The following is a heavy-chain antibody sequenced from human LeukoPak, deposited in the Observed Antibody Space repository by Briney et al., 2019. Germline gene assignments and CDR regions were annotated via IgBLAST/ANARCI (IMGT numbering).Heavy chain of an antibody. CDR2: IWYDGTNE. D-gene: IGHD3-22*01. CDR3: ARARNNYDVSGFSALDY. V-gene: IGHV3-33*08. Sequence: PGGSLRLSCAASGFTVSKSWMSWVRQAPGKGLEWVAVIWYDGTNENYSDSLRGRFTISRDNSKNTLYLHMNSLRAEDTAVYYCARARNNYDVSGFSALDYWGQGTLVTVSS. J-gene: IGHJ4*02. CDR1: GFTVSKSW.